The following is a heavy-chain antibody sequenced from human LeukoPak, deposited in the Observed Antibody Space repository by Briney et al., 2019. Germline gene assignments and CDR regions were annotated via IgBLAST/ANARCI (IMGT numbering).Heavy chain of an antibody. J-gene: IGHJ4*02. V-gene: IGHV3-9*01. CDR2: ISWNSGNI. CDR3: AKESVYSSDLFDH. D-gene: IGHD2-21*01. CDR1: GFTFDDYV. Sequence: GGSLRLSCAASGFTFDDYVMHWVRQAPGKGLEWVSSISWNSGNIGYADSVKGRFITSRDNAKNSLYLQMNSLRAEDTALYYCAKESVYSSDLFDHWGQGTLVTVSS.